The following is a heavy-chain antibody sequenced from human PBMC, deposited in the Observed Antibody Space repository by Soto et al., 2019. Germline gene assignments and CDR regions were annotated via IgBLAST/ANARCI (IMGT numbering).Heavy chain of an antibody. CDR2: ISWNSYNI. V-gene: IGHV3-9*01. J-gene: IGHJ4*02. D-gene: IGHD6-19*01. Sequence: DVQLVESGGGLVQPGRSLRLSCAASGFTFDDYAMHWVQQAPGKGLEWVSGISWNSYNIDYADSVKGRFTISRDNAKNSLYLQMNSLRAEDTALYYCAKGRRVLLGVADSFDFWGQGTLVTVSS. CDR3: AKGRRVLLGVADSFDF. CDR1: GFTFDDYA.